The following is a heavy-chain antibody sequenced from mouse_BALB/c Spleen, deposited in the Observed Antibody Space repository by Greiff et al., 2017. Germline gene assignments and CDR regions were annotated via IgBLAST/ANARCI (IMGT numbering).Heavy chain of an antibody. V-gene: IGHV1-69*02. D-gene: IGHD2-1*01. Sequence: VQLQQPGAELVRPGASVKLSCKASGYTFTSYWINWVKQRPGQGLEWIGNIYPSDSYTNYNQKFKDKATLTVDKSSSTAYMQLSSPTSEDSAVYYCTRCYGNSAWFAYWGQGTLVTVSA. CDR3: TRCYGNSAWFAY. CDR1: GYTFTSYW. J-gene: IGHJ3*01. CDR2: IYPSDSYT.